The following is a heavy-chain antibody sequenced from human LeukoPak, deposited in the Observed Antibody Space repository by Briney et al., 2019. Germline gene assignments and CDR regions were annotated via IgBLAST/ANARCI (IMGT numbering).Heavy chain of an antibody. J-gene: IGHJ4*02. V-gene: IGHV3-74*01. CDR3: AKDSGSYYAGSYFDY. CDR1: GFTFSSYW. D-gene: IGHD1-26*01. Sequence: GGSLRLSCAASGFTFSSYWMHWVRQAPGKGLVWVSRINTDGSSTSYADSVKGRFTISRDNSKNTLYLQMNSLRAEDTAVYYCAKDSGSYYAGSYFDYWGQGTLVTVSS. CDR2: INTDGSST.